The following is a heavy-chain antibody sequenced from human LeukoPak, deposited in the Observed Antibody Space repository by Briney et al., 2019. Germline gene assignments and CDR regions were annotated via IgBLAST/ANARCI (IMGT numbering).Heavy chain of an antibody. D-gene: IGHD2-8*01. Sequence: SETLSLTCTASGGSISSHYWSWIRQPPGKGLEWIGYFYSGSTSYNVSLKSRVTISVDTSKNQVSLKLSSVTAADTAVYYCARSDCTSGVCYSFDFWGQGTLVSVSS. J-gene: IGHJ4*02. V-gene: IGHV4-59*08. CDR3: ARSDCTSGVCYSFDF. CDR1: GGSISSHY. CDR2: FYSGST.